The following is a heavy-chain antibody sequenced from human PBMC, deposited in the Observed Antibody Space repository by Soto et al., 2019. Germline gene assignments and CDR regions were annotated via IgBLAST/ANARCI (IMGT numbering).Heavy chain of an antibody. J-gene: IGHJ4*02. CDR2: INTGNGNT. CDR1: GYTFTSHA. Sequence: GASVKVSCKASGYTFTSHALHWVRQAPGQGLEWMVWINTGNGNTKYSQRFQGRVTIIRDTSATTVYMDLRSLKSEDTAVYYCARGSSDWFPYFDFWGQGTLVTVSS. V-gene: IGHV1-3*04. D-gene: IGHD3-9*01. CDR3: ARGSSDWFPYFDF.